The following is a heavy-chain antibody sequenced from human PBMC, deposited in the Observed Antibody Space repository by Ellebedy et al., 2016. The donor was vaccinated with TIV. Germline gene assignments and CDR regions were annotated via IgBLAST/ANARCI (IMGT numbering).Heavy chain of an antibody. CDR3: VGFGVFNL. CDR1: GFPFSNFR. V-gene: IGHV3-7*01. Sequence: GESLKISCAAWGFPFSNFRMSWVRQAPGKGLEWVAHIKTDGSETYYVDSVKGRFTISRENAKNALFLQMDGLRVDDSAVYYCVGFGVFNLWGQGAPVTVSS. CDR2: IKTDGSET. J-gene: IGHJ5*02. D-gene: IGHD3-3*01.